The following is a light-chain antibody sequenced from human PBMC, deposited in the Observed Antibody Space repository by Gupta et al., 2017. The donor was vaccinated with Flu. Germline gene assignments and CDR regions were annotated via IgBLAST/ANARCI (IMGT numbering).Light chain of an antibody. CDR1: SSNIGSNY. J-gene: IGLJ3*02. CDR2: KNN. Sequence: QSVLPPPPSASGTPGQSVTISCSGSSSNIGSNYVYWYQQVPGTAPKLLIYKNNQRPSGVPDRFSGSKSGTSASLAISGLRAEGESDYYCSSWDDSGSGRLFGGGTKLTGL. V-gene: IGLV1-47*01. CDR3: SSWDDSGSGRL.